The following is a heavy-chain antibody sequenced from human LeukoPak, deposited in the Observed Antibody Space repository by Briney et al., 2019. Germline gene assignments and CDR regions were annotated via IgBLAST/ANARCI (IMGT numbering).Heavy chain of an antibody. CDR2: IYHSGST. Sequence: SETLSLTCAVSGGSISSGGYSWSWIRQPPGKGLEWIGYIYHSGSTYYNPSLKSRVTISVDKSKNQFSLKLSSVTAADTAVYYCASKTDYGDLDAFDIWGQGTMFTASS. J-gene: IGHJ3*02. D-gene: IGHD4-17*01. CDR1: GGSISSGGYS. CDR3: ASKTDYGDLDAFDI. V-gene: IGHV4-30-2*01.